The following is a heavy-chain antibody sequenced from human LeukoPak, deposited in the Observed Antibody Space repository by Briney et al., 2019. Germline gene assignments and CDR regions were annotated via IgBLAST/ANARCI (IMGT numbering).Heavy chain of an antibody. D-gene: IGHD6-19*01. CDR2: IYYTGST. CDR3: AREEHLSGYSSGWYEGDNWSDP. V-gene: IGHV4-59*12. Sequence: SETLSLTCTVSGGPISNYYWTWIRQPPGKGLEWIGYIYYTGSTNYNPSLKSRVTMSVDTSKNQFSLKLSSVTAADTAVYYCAREEHLSGYSSGWYEGDNWSDPWGQGTLVTVSS. J-gene: IGHJ5*02. CDR1: GGPISNYY.